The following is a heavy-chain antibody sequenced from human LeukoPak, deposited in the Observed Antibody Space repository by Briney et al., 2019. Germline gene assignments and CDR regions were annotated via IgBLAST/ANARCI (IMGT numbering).Heavy chain of an antibody. Sequence: GESLKISCKGSGSSFTTYWIGWVRQMPGKGLEWMGIIFPGDSDTRYSPSFQGQVTISADKSISTAYLQWSSLKASDTAIYYCARRCGDPKVIDYWGQGTLVTVSS. CDR1: GSSFTTYW. CDR2: IFPGDSDT. V-gene: IGHV5-51*01. D-gene: IGHD4-17*01. CDR3: ARRCGDPKVIDY. J-gene: IGHJ4*02.